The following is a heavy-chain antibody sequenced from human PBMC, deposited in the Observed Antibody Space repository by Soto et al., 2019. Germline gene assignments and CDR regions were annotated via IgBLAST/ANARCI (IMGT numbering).Heavy chain of an antibody. Sequence: GGSLRLSCAASGFTFSNAWMSWVRQAPGKGLEWVGRIKSKTDGGTTDYAAPVKGRFTISRDDSKNTLYLQMNSLKTEDTAVYYCTTDVEIVATLHYWGPGTLVTVSS. J-gene: IGHJ4*02. CDR1: GFTFSNAW. V-gene: IGHV3-15*01. D-gene: IGHD5-12*01. CDR2: IKSKTDGGTT. CDR3: TTDVEIVATLHY.